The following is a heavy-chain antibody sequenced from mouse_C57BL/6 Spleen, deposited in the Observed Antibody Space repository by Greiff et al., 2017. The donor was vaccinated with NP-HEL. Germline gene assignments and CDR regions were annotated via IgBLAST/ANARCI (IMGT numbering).Heavy chain of an antibody. V-gene: IGHV5-4*01. Sequence: EVHLVESGGGLVKPGGSLKLSCAASGFTFSSYAMSWVRQTPEKRLEWVATISDGGSYTYYPDNVKGRFTISRDNAKNNLYLQMSHLKSEDTAMYYCARDLDSSALDYWGQGTTLTVSS. CDR2: ISDGGSYT. J-gene: IGHJ2*01. CDR3: ARDLDSSALDY. D-gene: IGHD3-2*02. CDR1: GFTFSSYA.